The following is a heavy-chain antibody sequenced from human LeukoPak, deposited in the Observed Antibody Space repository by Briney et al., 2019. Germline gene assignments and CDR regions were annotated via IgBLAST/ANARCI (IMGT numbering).Heavy chain of an antibody. CDR1: GGTFSSYA. CDR3: ARDQGEWLVANAFDI. V-gene: IGHV1-69*05. J-gene: IGHJ3*02. Sequence: SVKVSCKASGGTFSSYAISWVRQAPGQGLEWMGRIIPIFGTANYAQKFQGRVTITTDESTSTAYMELSSLRSEDTAVYYCARDQGEWLVANAFDIWGQGTKVTVSS. D-gene: IGHD6-19*01. CDR2: IIPIFGTA.